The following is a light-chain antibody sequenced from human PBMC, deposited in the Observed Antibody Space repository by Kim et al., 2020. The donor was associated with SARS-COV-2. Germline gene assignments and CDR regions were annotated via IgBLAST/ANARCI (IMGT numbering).Light chain of an antibody. Sequence: EIVLTQSPGTLSLSQGESTTLSCRASQTIVNNYLAWYQQKPGQAPRLLIYGASSRATGIPDRFRGSGSGTDFTLTISRLEPEDFAVFYCQQCTTSPITFGQGTRLEIK. CDR1: QTIVNNY. V-gene: IGKV3-20*01. CDR2: GAS. CDR3: QQCTTSPIT. J-gene: IGKJ5*01.